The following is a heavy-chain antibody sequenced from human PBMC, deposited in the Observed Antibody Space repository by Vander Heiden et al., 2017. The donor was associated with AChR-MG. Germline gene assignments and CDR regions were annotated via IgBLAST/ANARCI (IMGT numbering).Heavy chain of an antibody. CDR1: GSTFSTHS. D-gene: IGHD6-19*01. CDR2: ISLSSKYI. Sequence: EVQLVESGGGLVKPGGSLRLSCAASGSTFSTHSMNWVRQAPGKGLEWVSSISLSSKYIYYGDSVKCRFTISRDNARKSLYLQMNSLRAEDTAVYYCARETNWAGMFDRWGQGTRLTVSS. J-gene: IGHJ5*02. CDR3: ARETNWAGMFDR. V-gene: IGHV3-21*01.